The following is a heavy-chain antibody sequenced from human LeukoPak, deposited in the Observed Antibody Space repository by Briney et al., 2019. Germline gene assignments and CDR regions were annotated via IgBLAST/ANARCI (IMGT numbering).Heavy chain of an antibody. CDR1: GGSISSYY. CDR3: AREGLDTAMATNYYYYGMDV. V-gene: IGHV4-59*01. Sequence: SETLSLTCTVSGGSISSYYWSWIRQPPGKGLEWIGYIYYSGSTNYNPSLKSRVTISVDASKNQFSLKLSSVTAADTAVYYCAREGLDTAMATNYYYYGMDVWGQGTTVTVSS. D-gene: IGHD5-18*01. CDR2: IYYSGST. J-gene: IGHJ6*02.